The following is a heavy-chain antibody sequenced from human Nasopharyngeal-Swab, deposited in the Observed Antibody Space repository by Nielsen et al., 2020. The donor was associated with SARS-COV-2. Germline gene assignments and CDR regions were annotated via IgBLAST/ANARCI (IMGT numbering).Heavy chain of an antibody. CDR3: AKDYYDSSGYHPDAFDI. V-gene: IGHV3-23*01. Sequence: GESLKISCAASGFTFSGYAMSWVRQAPGKGLEWVSAISGSGGSTYYADSVKGRFTISRDNSKNTLYLQMNSLRAEDTAVYYCAKDYYDSSGYHPDAFDIWGQGTMVTVSS. D-gene: IGHD3-22*01. J-gene: IGHJ3*02. CDR2: ISGSGGST. CDR1: GFTFSGYA.